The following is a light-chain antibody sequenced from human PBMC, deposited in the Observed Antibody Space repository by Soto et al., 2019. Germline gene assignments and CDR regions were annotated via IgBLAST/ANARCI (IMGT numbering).Light chain of an antibody. V-gene: IGKV2-28*01. CDR1: QSLLHSDGYNY. CDR2: LGS. Sequence: DIVMTQSPLSLPVTPGEPASISCRSSQSLLHSDGYNYLDWYLQKPGQSPQLLIYLGSNRASGVPDRFSGSGSGTDCTLKISRVEAEDGGVYYCMQALQTPYTFGQGTKLESK. CDR3: MQALQTPYT. J-gene: IGKJ2*01.